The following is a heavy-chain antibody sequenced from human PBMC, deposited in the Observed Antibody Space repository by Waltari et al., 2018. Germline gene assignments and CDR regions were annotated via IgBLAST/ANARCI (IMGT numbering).Heavy chain of an antibody. Sequence: EVQLLESGGGLVQPGGSLRLSCAASGFTFSSYAMSWVRQAPGKGLEWVSAISGSGGSTYYADSVKGRFTISRDNSKNTLYLQMNSLRAEDTAVYYCTTAYCSSTRCYVGRFDYWGQGTLVTVSS. CDR3: TTAYCSSTRCYVGRFDY. CDR2: ISGSGGST. V-gene: IGHV3-23*01. J-gene: IGHJ4*02. CDR1: GFTFSSYA. D-gene: IGHD2-2*01.